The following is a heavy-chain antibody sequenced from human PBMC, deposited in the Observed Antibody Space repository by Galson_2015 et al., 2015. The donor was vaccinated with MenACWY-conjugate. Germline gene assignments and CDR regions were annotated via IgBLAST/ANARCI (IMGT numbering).Heavy chain of an antibody. D-gene: IGHD3-10*01. CDR3: TRDSDDLYYYGSGSLRYYYYYMDV. CDR2: IIPIFGTA. Sequence: SVKVSCKASGGTFSSYAISWVRQAPGQGLEWMGGIIPIFGTANYAQKFQGRVTITADESTSTAYMELSSLRSEDTAVYYCTRDSDDLYYYGSGSLRYYYYYMDVWGKGTTVTVSS. V-gene: IGHV1-69*13. CDR1: GGTFSSYA. J-gene: IGHJ6*03.